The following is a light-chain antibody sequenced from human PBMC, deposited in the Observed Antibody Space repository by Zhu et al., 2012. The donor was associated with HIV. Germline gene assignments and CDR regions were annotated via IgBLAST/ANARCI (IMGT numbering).Light chain of an antibody. CDR1: QSVSKN. J-gene: IGKJ4*01. CDR3: QQRINWPLT. V-gene: IGKV3D-15*01. Sequence: EIVMTQSPATLSVSPGETATLSCRASQSVSKNLAWYQQKPGQAPRLLIYGASTRATGIPARFSGSGSGTDFTLAISSLEPEDFALYYCQQRINWPLTFGGGTKVEIK. CDR2: GAS.